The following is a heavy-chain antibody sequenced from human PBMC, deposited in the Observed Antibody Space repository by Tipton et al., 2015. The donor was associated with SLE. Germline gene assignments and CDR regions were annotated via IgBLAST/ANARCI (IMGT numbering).Heavy chain of an antibody. CDR2: VYYSGTS. J-gene: IGHJ2*01. D-gene: IGHD2-15*01. Sequence: TLSLTCTVSGGSITSYYWSWFRQPPGKGLEWIGFVYYSGTSGYNASLKSRITMSVDTSKNQFSLKLSSVTAADTAVYYCARTGYSIWYFDLWGRGTLVTVSS. V-gene: IGHV4-59*12. CDR1: GGSITSYY. CDR3: ARTGYSIWYFDL.